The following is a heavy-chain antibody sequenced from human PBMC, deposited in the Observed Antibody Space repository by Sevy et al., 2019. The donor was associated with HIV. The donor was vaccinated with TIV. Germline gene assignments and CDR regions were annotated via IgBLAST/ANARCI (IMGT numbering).Heavy chain of an antibody. V-gene: IGHV1-69*13. CDR3: ARGERLVGIAARLFDY. CDR2: IIPIFGTA. D-gene: IGHD6-6*01. CDR1: GGTFSSYA. Sequence: ASVKVSCKASGGTFSSYAISWVRQAPGHGLEWMGGIIPIFGTANYAQKFQGRVTITADESTSTAYMELSSLRSEDTAVYYCARGERLVGIAARLFDYWGQGTLVTVSS. J-gene: IGHJ4*02.